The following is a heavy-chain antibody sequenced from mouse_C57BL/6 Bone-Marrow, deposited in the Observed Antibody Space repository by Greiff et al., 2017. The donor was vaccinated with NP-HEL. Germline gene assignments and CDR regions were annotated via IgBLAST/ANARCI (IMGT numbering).Heavy chain of an antibody. CDR2: IDPSDSYT. CDR3: AIYDYDSY. V-gene: IGHV1-59*01. D-gene: IGHD2-4*01. Sequence: LQQPGAELVRPGTSVKLSCKASGYTFTSYWMHWVKQRPGQGLEWIGVIDPSDSYTNYNQKFKGKATLTVDTSSSTAYMQLSSLTSEDSAVYYCAIYDYDSYWGQGTLVTVSA. CDR1: GYTFTSYW. J-gene: IGHJ3*01.